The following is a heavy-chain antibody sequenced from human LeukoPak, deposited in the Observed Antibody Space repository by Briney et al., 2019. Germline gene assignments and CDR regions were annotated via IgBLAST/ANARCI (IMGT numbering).Heavy chain of an antibody. CDR1: GFTFSSYA. D-gene: IGHD1-1*01. V-gene: IGHV3-23*01. Sequence: PGGSLRLSCAASGFTFSSYAVSWVRQAPGKGLEWVSAISGSGGSTYYADSVEGRFTISRDNYKNTLYLQMNSLRAEDTAVYYCAKRVSGWNQQSRNYYYYRDVWGKGPTVTISS. CDR2: ISGSGGST. J-gene: IGHJ6*03. CDR3: AKRVSGWNQQSRNYYYYRDV.